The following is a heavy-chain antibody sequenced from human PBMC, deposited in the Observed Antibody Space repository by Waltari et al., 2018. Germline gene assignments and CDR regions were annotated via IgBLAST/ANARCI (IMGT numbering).Heavy chain of an antibody. CDR2: IIPIFGPA. V-gene: IGHV1-69*05. D-gene: IGHD1-26*01. J-gene: IGHJ4*02. CDR3: ASGRVQWELPNPFDY. Sequence: QVQLVQSGAEVKKPGSSVKVSCKASGGTFSSYAISWVRQAPGQGLEWMGAIIPIFGPANSAQNFQGRVTITTDESTSTAYMALSSLRSEDTAVYYCASGRVQWELPNPFDYWGQGTLVTVSS. CDR1: GGTFSSYA.